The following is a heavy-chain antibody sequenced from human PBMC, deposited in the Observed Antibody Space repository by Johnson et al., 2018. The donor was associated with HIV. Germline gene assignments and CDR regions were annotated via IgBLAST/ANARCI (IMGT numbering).Heavy chain of an antibody. Sequence: QVQLVESGGGVVQPGRSVRLSCAASGFSLRTYAMHWVRQPPGKGLDWVAVLSSDGISGYYSGSVKGRFTISRDNSKNTLYLQMNGLGPEDTAVYYCARGGGYSIAAPSDAFDIWGQGTMVTVSS. J-gene: IGHJ3*02. D-gene: IGHD6-6*01. CDR2: LSSDGISG. CDR3: ARGGGYSIAAPSDAFDI. V-gene: IGHV3-30*01. CDR1: GFSLRTYA.